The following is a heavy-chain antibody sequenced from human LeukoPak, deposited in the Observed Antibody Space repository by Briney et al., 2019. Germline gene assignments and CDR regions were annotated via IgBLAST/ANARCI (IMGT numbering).Heavy chain of an antibody. V-gene: IGHV1-18*01. CDR1: GYTFTSYG. CDR2: INAYNGNT. Sequence: GASVKVSCEASGYTFTSYGINWVRQAPGQGLEWMGWINAYNGNTNYAQKLQGRVTMTTDTSTSTAYMELRSLRSDDTAIYYCARDFYGSGSYYSFDPWGQGTLVTVSS. J-gene: IGHJ5*02. D-gene: IGHD3-10*01. CDR3: ARDFYGSGSYYSFDP.